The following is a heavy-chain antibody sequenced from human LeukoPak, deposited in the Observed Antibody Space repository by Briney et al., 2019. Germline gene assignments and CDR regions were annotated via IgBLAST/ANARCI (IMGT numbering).Heavy chain of an antibody. Sequence: PGGSLRLSCAASGFMFSDNYMSWIRRAPRKGLEWISYISGSGTTTFYADSVRGRFTISRDNAKNSLYLQMDSLRADDTAVYYCARDRWFDQYLGRGAWFDPWGQGTPVTVSS. V-gene: IGHV3-11*01. J-gene: IGHJ5*02. CDR3: ARDRWFDQYLGRGAWFDP. D-gene: IGHD3-10*01. CDR2: ISGSGTTT. CDR1: GFMFSDNY.